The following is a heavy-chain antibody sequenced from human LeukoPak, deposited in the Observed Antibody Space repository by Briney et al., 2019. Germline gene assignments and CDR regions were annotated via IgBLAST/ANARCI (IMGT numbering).Heavy chain of an antibody. CDR3: ARHCCSGPAKRVFDI. Sequence: PSETLSLTCTVSGGSISSTTYYWGWIRQPPGKGLEWIGSIYYSGSTYYNPSLKSRVTLSADTSKNQFSLKLSSVTAADTAVYHCARHCCSGPAKRVFDIWGQGTMVTVSS. CDR2: IYYSGST. D-gene: IGHD2-15*01. CDR1: GGSISSTTYY. V-gene: IGHV4-39*01. J-gene: IGHJ3*02.